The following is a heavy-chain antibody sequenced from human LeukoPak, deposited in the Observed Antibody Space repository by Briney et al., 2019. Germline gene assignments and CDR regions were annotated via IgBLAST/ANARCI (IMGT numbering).Heavy chain of an antibody. J-gene: IGHJ6*03. CDR3: ARHRRKLYYGSGSYPKRGYYYYYMDV. CDR2: INHSGST. V-gene: IGHV4-34*01. D-gene: IGHD3-10*01. CDR1: GGSISGYY. Sequence: SETLSLTCTVSGGSISGYYWSWIRQPPGKGLEWIGEINHSGSTNYNPSLKSRVTISVDTSKNQFSLKLSSVTAADTAVYYCARHRRKLYYGSGSYPKRGYYYYYMDVWGKGTTVTISS.